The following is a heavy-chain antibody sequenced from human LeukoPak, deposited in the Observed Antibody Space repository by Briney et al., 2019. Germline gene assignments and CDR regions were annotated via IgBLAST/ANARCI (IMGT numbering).Heavy chain of an antibody. CDR3: ARGYSSSWYDLYYFDY. CDR1: GFTFSSYG. V-gene: IGHV3-30*03. D-gene: IGHD6-13*01. Sequence: PGGSLRLSCAASGFTFSSYGMHWVRQAPGKGLEWVAVISYDGSNKYYADSVKGRFTISRDNSKNTLYLQMNSLRAEDTAVYYCARGYSSSWYDLYYFDYWGQGTLVTVSS. CDR2: ISYDGSNK. J-gene: IGHJ4*02.